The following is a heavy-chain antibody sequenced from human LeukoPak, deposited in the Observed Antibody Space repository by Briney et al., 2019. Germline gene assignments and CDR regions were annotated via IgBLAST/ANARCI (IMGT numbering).Heavy chain of an antibody. CDR1: GFTVSSNY. V-gene: IGHV3-53*01. D-gene: IGHD3-22*01. Sequence: PGGSLRLSCAASGFTVSSNYMNWVRQAPGKGLEWVSVIYSGGSTYYADSVKGRFTISRDNSKNALYLQMNSLRAEDTAVYYCARDWDYDSSGYPDYWGQGTLVTVSS. CDR2: IYSGGST. CDR3: ARDWDYDSSGYPDY. J-gene: IGHJ4*02.